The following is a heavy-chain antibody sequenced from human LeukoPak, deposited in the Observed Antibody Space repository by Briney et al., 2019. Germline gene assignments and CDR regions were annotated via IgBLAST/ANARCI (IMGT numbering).Heavy chain of an antibody. J-gene: IGHJ4*02. CDR1: GFTFSSYS. CDR2: ISSISYI. D-gene: IGHD4-17*01. V-gene: IGHV3-21*01. Sequence: GGSLRLPCAASGFTFSSYSMNWVRQAPGKGLEWVSSISSISYIYYADSVKGRFTISRDTAKNSLYLQMNSLRAEDTAVYYCARDQYGGYALDYWGQGTLVTVSS. CDR3: ARDQYGGYALDY.